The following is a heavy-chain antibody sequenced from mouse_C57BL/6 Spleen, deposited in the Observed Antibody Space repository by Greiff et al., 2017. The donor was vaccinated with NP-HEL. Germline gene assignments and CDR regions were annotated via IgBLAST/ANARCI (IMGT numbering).Heavy chain of an antibody. CDR2: IYPGDGDT. V-gene: IGHV1-80*01. D-gene: IGHD3-3*01. CDR3: ARPGTYYAMDY. CDR1: GYAFSSYW. J-gene: IGHJ4*01. Sequence: SGASVKISCKASGYAFSSYWMNWVKQRPGKGLEWIGQIYPGDGDTNYNGKFKGKATLTADKSSSTAYMQLSSLTSEDSAVYFCARPGTYYAMDYWDQGTSVTVSS.